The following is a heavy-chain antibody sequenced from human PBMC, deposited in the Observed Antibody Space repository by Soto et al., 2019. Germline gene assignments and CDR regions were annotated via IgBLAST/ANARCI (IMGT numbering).Heavy chain of an antibody. D-gene: IGHD6-13*01. CDR2: ISYDGSNK. CDR1: GFTFSSYA. J-gene: IGHJ4*02. V-gene: IGHV3-30-3*01. CDR3: ARPHSIAAAAAYFDY. Sequence: LRLSCAASGFTFSSYAMHWVRQAPGKGLEWVAVISYDGSNKYYADSVKGRFTISRDNSKNTLYLQMNSLRAEDTAVYYCARPHSIAAAAAYFDYWGQGALVTVSS.